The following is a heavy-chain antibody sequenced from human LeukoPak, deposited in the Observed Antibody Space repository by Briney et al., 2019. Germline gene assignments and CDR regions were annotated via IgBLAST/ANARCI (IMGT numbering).Heavy chain of an antibody. J-gene: IGHJ4*02. D-gene: IGHD5-18*01. CDR1: GFTLRTYW. V-gene: IGHV3-7*01. Sequence: PGGSLRLSCAASGFTLRTYWMNSVRQAPGKRLEWVANINQDASAKSYVDSVRGRFTISRDDAKNSLHLQMNTLRAEDTAVYYCARDLYSYGANQDDYWGQGILVTVSS. CDR3: ARDLYSYGANQDDY. CDR2: INQDASAK.